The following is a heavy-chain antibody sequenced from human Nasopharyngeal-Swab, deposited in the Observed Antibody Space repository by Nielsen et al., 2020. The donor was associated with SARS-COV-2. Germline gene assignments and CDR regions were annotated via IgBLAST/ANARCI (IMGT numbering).Heavy chain of an antibody. J-gene: IGHJ3*02. Sequence: GGSLRLSCEASGFTFSSYSMNWVRQAPGKGLEWVSYISSSSSTIYYADSVKGRFTISRDNAKNSLYLQMNSLRAEDTAVYYCARDFRELVGAFDIWGQGTMVTVSS. CDR1: GFTFSSYS. D-gene: IGHD6-13*01. CDR2: ISSSSSTI. V-gene: IGHV3-48*01. CDR3: ARDFRELVGAFDI.